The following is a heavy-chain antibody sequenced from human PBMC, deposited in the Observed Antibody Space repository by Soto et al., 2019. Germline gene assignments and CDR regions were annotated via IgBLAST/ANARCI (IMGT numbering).Heavy chain of an antibody. J-gene: IGHJ6*02. V-gene: IGHV4-34*01. CDR3: ARRGTFAAKYSSSWYRRYYYGMDV. CDR2: INHRGST. Sequence: SETLSLICAAYGGSFSGYYWSWIRQPPGKGLEWIGEINHRGSTNSHPSLKSRVTISVDTSKNLFSLKLSSVTAADTALYYCARRGTFAAKYSSSWYRRYYYGMDVWGQGTTVTVSS. D-gene: IGHD6-13*01. CDR1: GGSFSGYY.